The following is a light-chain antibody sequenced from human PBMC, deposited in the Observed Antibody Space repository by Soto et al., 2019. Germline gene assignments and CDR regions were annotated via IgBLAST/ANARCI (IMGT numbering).Light chain of an antibody. CDR1: SSDIGGYNY. V-gene: IGLV2-14*01. Sequence: QSALTQPASVSGSPGQSITISCTGTSSDIGGYNYVSWYQQHPGKAPKLMIYDVSNRPSGVSNRFSGSKSGNTASLTISGLQDEDEADYYCISYTRSSTYVFGTGTKLTVL. CDR2: DVS. J-gene: IGLJ1*01. CDR3: ISYTRSSTYV.